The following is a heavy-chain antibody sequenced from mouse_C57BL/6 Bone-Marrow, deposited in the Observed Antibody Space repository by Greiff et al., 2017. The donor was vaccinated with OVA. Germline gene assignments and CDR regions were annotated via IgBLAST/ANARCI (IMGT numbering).Heavy chain of an antibody. Sequence: EVQRVESGGGLVQPGGSMKLSCAASGFTFSDAWMDWVRQSPEKGLEWVAEIRNKANNHATYYAESVKGRFTISRDDSKSSVYLQMNSLRAEDTGIYYCTSLYYYGSSFWYFDVWGTGTTVTVSS. V-gene: IGHV6-6*01. J-gene: IGHJ1*03. CDR2: IRNKANNHAT. CDR1: GFTFSDAW. D-gene: IGHD1-1*01. CDR3: TSLYYYGSSFWYFDV.